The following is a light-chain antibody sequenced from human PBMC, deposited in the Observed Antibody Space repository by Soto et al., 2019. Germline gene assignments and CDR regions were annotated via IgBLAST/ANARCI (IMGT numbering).Light chain of an antibody. J-gene: IGKJ5*01. V-gene: IGKV3-11*01. CDR1: QTVSSY. Sequence: EIVLTQSPATLSLSPGERATLSCRASQTVSSYLLWYQQKPGQAHRLLIYDASNRASGTPARFSGSGSETDFTLTISSLEPEDFAVYYCQHRMNWPLTFGQGTRLEIK. CDR2: DAS. CDR3: QHRMNWPLT.